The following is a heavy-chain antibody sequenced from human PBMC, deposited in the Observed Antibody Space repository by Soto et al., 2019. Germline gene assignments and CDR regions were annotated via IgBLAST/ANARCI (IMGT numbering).Heavy chain of an antibody. Sequence: ASVKVSCKASGGTFSSYTISWVRQAPGQGLEWMGRIIPILGIANYAQKFQGRVTITADKSTSTAYMELSSLRSEDTAVYYCASEEYYYGSGAFIDFWGQGILVTVSS. V-gene: IGHV1-69*02. J-gene: IGHJ4*02. D-gene: IGHD3-10*01. CDR1: GGTFSSYT. CDR2: IIPILGIA. CDR3: ASEEYYYGSGAFIDF.